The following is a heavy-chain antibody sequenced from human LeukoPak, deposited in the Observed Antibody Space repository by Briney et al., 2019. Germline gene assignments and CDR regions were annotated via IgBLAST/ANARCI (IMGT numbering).Heavy chain of an antibody. CDR1: GFTFSSFG. CDR3: AREEKAHSGSYNRAFDI. CDR2: LSFDGTTK. J-gene: IGHJ3*02. Sequence: SGGSLRLSCAASGFTFSSFGMHWVRQAPGKGLEWVAVLSFDGTTKYYTDSVKGRFTISRDNAKNSLFLQMNSLRAEDTAVYYCAREEKAHSGSYNRAFDIWGQGTMVTVSS. D-gene: IGHD1-26*01. V-gene: IGHV3-30*03.